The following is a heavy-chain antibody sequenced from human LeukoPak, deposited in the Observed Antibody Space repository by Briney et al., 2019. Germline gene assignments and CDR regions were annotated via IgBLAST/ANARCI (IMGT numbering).Heavy chain of an antibody. CDR1: GFTFSNYD. V-gene: IGHV3-13*01. D-gene: IGHD2-2*01. J-gene: IGHJ6*02. CDR2: FHTAGDT. CDR3: ARGSCSSRSCYKRVNGLDV. Sequence: PGGSLRLSCAASGFTFSNYDMHWVRQATGKGLEWVSAFHTAGDTHYSGSVKGRFATSRENAKNSFYLQMNNLRAGDMAVYYCARGSCSSRSCYKRVNGLDVWGQGTPVTVSS.